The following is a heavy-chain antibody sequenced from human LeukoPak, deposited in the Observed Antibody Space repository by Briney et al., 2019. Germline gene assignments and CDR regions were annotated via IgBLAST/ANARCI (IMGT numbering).Heavy chain of an antibody. CDR2: ISSSGSTI. Sequence: PGGSLRLSCAASGFTFSDYYMSWIRHAPGKGLEWVSYISSSGSTIYYADSVKGRFTISRDNAKNSLYLQMNSLRAEDTAVYYCARGGDDYVWGSYRYTGPLDYWGQGTLVTVSS. V-gene: IGHV3-11*01. J-gene: IGHJ4*02. D-gene: IGHD3-16*02. CDR1: GFTFSDYY. CDR3: ARGGDDYVWGSYRYTGPLDY.